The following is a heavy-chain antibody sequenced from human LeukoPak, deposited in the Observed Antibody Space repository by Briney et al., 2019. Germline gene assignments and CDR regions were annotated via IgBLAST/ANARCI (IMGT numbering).Heavy chain of an antibody. J-gene: IGHJ3*02. CDR3: ARGRYCSSTSCYKAFDI. CDR2: INSEGSRT. D-gene: IGHD2-2*02. CDR1: GFTFSSYS. V-gene: IGHV3-74*01. Sequence: PGGSLRLSCAASGFTFSSYSMSWVRQAPGKGLVWVSRINSEGSRTSYADSVKGRVTISRDNAKNTLYLQMNSLRAEDTAVYYCARGRYCSSTSCYKAFDIWGQGTKVTVSS.